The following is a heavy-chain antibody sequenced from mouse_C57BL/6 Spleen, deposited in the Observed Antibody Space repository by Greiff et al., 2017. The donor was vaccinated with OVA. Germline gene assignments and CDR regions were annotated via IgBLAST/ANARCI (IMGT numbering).Heavy chain of an antibody. Sequence: EVNVVESGGGLVKPGGSLKLSCAASGFTFSDYGMHWVRQAPEKGLEWVAYISSGSSTIYYADTVKGRFTISRDNAKNTLFLQMTSLRSEDTAMYYCARHYSNYGAWFAYWGQGTLVTVSA. CDR3: ARHYSNYGAWFAY. J-gene: IGHJ3*01. CDR1: GFTFSDYG. CDR2: ISSGSSTI. D-gene: IGHD2-5*01. V-gene: IGHV5-17*01.